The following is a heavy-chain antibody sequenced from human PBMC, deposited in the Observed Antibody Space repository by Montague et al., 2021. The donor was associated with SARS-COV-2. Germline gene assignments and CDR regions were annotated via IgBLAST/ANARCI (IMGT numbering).Heavy chain of an antibody. CDR2: IYTSGGS. V-gene: IGHV4-61*02. CDR1: GGSITSGSYY. CDR3: ARDLPPSRPRNPV. J-gene: IGHJ4*02. D-gene: IGHD2/OR15-2a*01. Sequence: ILSLTCTVSGGSITSGSYYWSWIRQPAGKGLEWIGRIYTSGGSNYNPSLKSRVTISVDTSKNQFSLRLSSVTAADTAVYYCARDLPPSRPRNPVWGQGTLVTVSS.